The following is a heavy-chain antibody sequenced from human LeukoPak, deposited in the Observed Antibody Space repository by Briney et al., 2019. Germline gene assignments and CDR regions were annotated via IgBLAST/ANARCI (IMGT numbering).Heavy chain of an antibody. J-gene: IGHJ2*01. CDR3: AKDPANWDGYFDL. CDR2: ISFDGSNK. CDR1: GYSFSNNA. V-gene: IGHV3-30-3*01. D-gene: IGHD1-26*01. Sequence: GGSLRLSCAASGYSFSNNALHWVRQAPGKGLEWVAVISFDGSNKYYADSVKGRFTISRDNSKNTLYLQMSSLRAEDTAVYYCAKDPANWDGYFDLWGRGTLVTVSS.